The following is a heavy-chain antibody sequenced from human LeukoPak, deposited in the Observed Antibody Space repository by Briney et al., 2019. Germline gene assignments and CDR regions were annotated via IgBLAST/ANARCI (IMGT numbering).Heavy chain of an antibody. J-gene: IGHJ4*02. Sequence: GGSLRLSCAASGLTFSNFGVNWVRQAPGKGLEWVSYISSRSSTIYYADSVKGRCTISRDNAKNSLYLQMNSLRAEDTAVYYCARDEGNTGYYYWGQGTLVTVSS. CDR3: ARDEGNTGYYY. D-gene: IGHD3-9*01. CDR2: ISSRSSTI. CDR1: GLTFSNFG. V-gene: IGHV3-48*04.